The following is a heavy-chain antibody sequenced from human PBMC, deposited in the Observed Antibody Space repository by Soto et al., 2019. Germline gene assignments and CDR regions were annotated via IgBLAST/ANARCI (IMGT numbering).Heavy chain of an antibody. J-gene: IGHJ4*02. CDR2: INPSGGAT. Sequence: ASVKVSGKASGYTFRNYYIHWVRQAPGQGLEWMGLINPSGGATSYSQRFQGRVTITKDSSTSTVYMELSSLGSEDTAVYYCGRAFDRSGLYWGQGTLVTVS. CDR1: GYTFRNYY. CDR3: GRAFDRSGLY. V-gene: IGHV1-46*01. D-gene: IGHD3-22*01.